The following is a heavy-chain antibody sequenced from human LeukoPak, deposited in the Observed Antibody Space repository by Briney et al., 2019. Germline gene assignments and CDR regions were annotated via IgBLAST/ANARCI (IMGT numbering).Heavy chain of an antibody. Sequence: KASETLSLTCTVSGGSISSYYWSWIRQPAGKGLEWIGYIYYSGSTYYNPSLKSRVTISVDTSKNQFSLKLSSVTAADTAVYYCARGGVWEPYHCYYMDVWGKGTTVTVSS. D-gene: IGHD1-14*01. CDR2: IYYSGST. J-gene: IGHJ6*03. CDR1: GGSISSYY. V-gene: IGHV4-59*06. CDR3: ARGGVWEPYHCYYMDV.